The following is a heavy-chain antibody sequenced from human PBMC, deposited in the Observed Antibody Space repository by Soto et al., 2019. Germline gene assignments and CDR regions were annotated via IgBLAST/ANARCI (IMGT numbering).Heavy chain of an antibody. D-gene: IGHD2-2*01. Sequence: GGSLRLSCAASGFTFSSYSMNWVRQAPGKGLEWVSYISSSSSTIYYADSVKGRFTISRDNAKNSLYLQMNSLRDEDTAVYYCARQESYQLNYYYYGMDVWGQGTTVTVSS. J-gene: IGHJ6*02. CDR3: ARQESYQLNYYYYGMDV. CDR2: ISSSSSTI. V-gene: IGHV3-48*02. CDR1: GFTFSSYS.